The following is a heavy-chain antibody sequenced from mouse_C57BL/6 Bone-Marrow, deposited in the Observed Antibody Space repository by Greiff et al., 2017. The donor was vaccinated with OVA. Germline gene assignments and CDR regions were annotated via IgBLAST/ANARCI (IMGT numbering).Heavy chain of an antibody. V-gene: IGHV10-1*01. Sequence: EVQVVESGGGLVQPKGSLKLSCAASGFSFNTYAMNWVRQAPGKGLEWVARIRSKSNNYATYYADSVKDRFTISRDDSESMLYLQMNNLKTEDTXMYYCVRHEGSSGYGAYWGQGTLVTVSA. J-gene: IGHJ3*01. CDR2: IRSKSNNYAT. CDR3: VRHEGSSGYGAY. CDR1: GFSFNTYA. D-gene: IGHD3-2*02.